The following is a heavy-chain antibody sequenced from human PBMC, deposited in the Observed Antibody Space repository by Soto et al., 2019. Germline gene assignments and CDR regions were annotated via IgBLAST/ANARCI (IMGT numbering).Heavy chain of an antibody. J-gene: IGHJ4*02. CDR2: ISYDGSNK. V-gene: IGHV3-30*18. Sequence: QVQLVESGGGVVQPGRSLGLSCAASGFTFSSYGMHWVRQAPGKGLEWVAVISYDGSNKYYADSVKGRFTISRDNSKNTLYLQMNSLRAEDTAVYYCAKWDYWGQGTLVTVSS. CDR3: AKWDY. CDR1: GFTFSSYG.